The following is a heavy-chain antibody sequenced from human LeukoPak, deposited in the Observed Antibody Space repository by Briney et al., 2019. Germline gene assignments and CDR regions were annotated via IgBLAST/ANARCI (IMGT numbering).Heavy chain of an antibody. Sequence: GESLKISCKGSGYSFTSYWIGWVRQMPGKGLEWMGIIYPGDSDIRYSPSFQGQVTISADKSISTAYLQWSSLKASDTAMYYCARPYCSSTGCPDAFDIWGQGTMVTVSS. CDR3: ARPYCSSTGCPDAFDI. J-gene: IGHJ3*02. V-gene: IGHV5-51*01. CDR2: IYPGDSDI. CDR1: GYSFTSYW. D-gene: IGHD2-2*01.